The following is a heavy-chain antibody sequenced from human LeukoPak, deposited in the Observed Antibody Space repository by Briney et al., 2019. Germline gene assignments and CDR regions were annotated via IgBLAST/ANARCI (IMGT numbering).Heavy chain of an antibody. CDR2: IYTSGST. Sequence: SETLSLTCTVSGGSISSGSYYWSWIRQPAGKGLEWIGRIYTSGSTNYNPSLKSRVTISVDTSKSQFSLKLSSVTAADTAVYYCARSAYYDFWSGYDYWGQGTLVTVSS. CDR1: GGSISSGSYY. CDR3: ARSAYYDFWSGYDY. V-gene: IGHV4-61*02. D-gene: IGHD3-3*01. J-gene: IGHJ4*02.